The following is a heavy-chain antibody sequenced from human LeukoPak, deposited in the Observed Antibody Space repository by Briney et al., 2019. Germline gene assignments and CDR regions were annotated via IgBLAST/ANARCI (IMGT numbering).Heavy chain of an antibody. D-gene: IGHD4-17*01. Sequence: QSGGSLRLSCAASGFTFSNYEMNWVRQAPGRGLEWVSYIRSSGSTIYYADSVKGRFTISRDNSKNTLYLQMNSLRAEDTAVYYCAKEIWPTVTTPGWTYFDYWGQGTLVTVSS. J-gene: IGHJ4*02. CDR3: AKEIWPTVTTPGWTYFDY. CDR2: IRSSGSTI. CDR1: GFTFSNYE. V-gene: IGHV3-48*03.